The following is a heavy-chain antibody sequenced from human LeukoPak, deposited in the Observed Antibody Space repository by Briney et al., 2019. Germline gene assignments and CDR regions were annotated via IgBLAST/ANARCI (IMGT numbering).Heavy chain of an antibody. CDR3: ARARRSSSSEFDY. D-gene: IGHD6-6*01. Sequence: SVKVSCKASGGTFSSYAISWVRQAPGQGLEWMGGIIPIFGTANYAQKFQGRVTITADESTSTAYMELSSLRSDDTAVYYYARARRSSSSEFDYWGQGPLVTVSS. J-gene: IGHJ4*02. V-gene: IGHV1-69*01. CDR2: IIPIFGTA. CDR1: GGTFSSYA.